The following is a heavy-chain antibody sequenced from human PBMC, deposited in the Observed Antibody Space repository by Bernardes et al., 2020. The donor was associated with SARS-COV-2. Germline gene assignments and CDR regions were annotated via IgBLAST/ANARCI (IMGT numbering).Heavy chain of an antibody. Sequence: GGSLRLSRAASGFTFSGYAMSWVRQAPGKGLEWFSAIGGNGSRTYYADSVKGRFTISRDNSKNTIHLQMNSLRAGDTALYFCARVHSSGYLFDYWGQGTLVTVSS. CDR2: IGGNGSRT. CDR3: ARVHSSGYLFDY. V-gene: IGHV3-23*01. J-gene: IGHJ4*02. CDR1: GFTFSGYA. D-gene: IGHD3-22*01.